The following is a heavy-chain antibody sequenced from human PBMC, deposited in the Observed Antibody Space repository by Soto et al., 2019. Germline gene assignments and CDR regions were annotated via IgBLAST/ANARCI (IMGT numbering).Heavy chain of an antibody. D-gene: IGHD3-10*01. CDR3: ASDPYYYASGY. Sequence: GGSLRLSCAASGFIFSDLYMTWIRQAPGKGLEWLSYISGGGETIHYADSVKGRFTVSRDNARRSLYLQMNSLRAEDTAVYYCASDPYYYASGYWGQGTLVTVSS. CDR1: GFIFSDLY. J-gene: IGHJ4*02. V-gene: IGHV3-11*01. CDR2: ISGGGETI.